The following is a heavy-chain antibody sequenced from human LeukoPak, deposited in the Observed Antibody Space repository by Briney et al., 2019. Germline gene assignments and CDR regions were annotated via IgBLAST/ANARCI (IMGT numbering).Heavy chain of an antibody. CDR2: ISGSGGST. D-gene: IGHD2-8*01. CDR3: AREGLGYCTNGVCWFDP. CDR1: GFPFGSYV. Sequence: PGGSLRLSCEASGFPFGSYVMSWVRQAPGKGLEWVSAISGSGGSTYYADSVKGRFTISRDNSKNTLYLQMNSLRAEDTAVYYCAREGLGYCTNGVCWFDPWGQGTLVTVSS. V-gene: IGHV3-23*01. J-gene: IGHJ5*02.